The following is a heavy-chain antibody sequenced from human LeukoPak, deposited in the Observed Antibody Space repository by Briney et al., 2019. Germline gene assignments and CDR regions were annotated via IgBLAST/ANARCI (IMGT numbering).Heavy chain of an antibody. CDR3: AKAQYHSSGYFILPCDY. CDR1: GFTFSSYA. V-gene: IGHV3-23*01. Sequence: PGGSLRLSCAASGFTFSSYAMSWVRQAPGKGLEWVSAISGSGGSTYYADSVKGRFTISRDNSKNTLYLQMNSLRAEDTAVSYCAKAQYHSSGYFILPCDYWGQGTLVTVSS. D-gene: IGHD3-22*01. CDR2: ISGSGGST. J-gene: IGHJ4*02.